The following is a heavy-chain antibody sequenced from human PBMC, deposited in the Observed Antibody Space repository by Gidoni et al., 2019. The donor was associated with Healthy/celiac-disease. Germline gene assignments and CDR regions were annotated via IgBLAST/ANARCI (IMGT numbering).Heavy chain of an antibody. V-gene: IGHV3-15*01. CDR3: TTDWDYYYYGMDV. J-gene: IGHJ6*02. D-gene: IGHD3-16*01. Sequence: VQLVQSGGGFVKPGRSLSLSCPASGFTFSNDWMSWVRQAPGKGLEWDGRIKSKADGRTTEYAAPVKGRFTISRDDSKNTLYLQMNSLKTEDTAVYYCTTDWDYYYYGMDVWGQGTTVTVSS. CDR1: GFTFSNDW. CDR2: IKSKADGRTT.